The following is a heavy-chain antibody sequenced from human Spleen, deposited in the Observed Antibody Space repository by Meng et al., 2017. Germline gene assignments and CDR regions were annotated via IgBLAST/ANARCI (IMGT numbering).Heavy chain of an antibody. CDR1: GGSISSYY. J-gene: IGHJ4*02. CDR2: IYYSGST. CDR3: ASAQSSLRYFDWEFDY. D-gene: IGHD3-9*01. Sequence: SETLSLTCTVSGGSISSYYWSWIRQPPGKGLEWIGYIYYSGSTNYNPSLKSRVTMSVDTSKNQFSLKLSSVTAADTAVYYCASAQSSLRYFDWEFDYWGQGTLVTVSS. V-gene: IGHV4-59*12.